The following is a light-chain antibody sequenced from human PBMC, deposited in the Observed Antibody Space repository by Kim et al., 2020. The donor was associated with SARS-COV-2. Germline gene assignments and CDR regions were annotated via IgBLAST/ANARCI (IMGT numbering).Light chain of an antibody. CDR1: SSDVGGYNY. Sequence: GQSVTISCTGTSSDVGGYNYVSWYQQHPGNAPILIIYEVSKRPSGVPDRFSGSKSGNTASLTVSGLQAEDEADYYCISYAASTNYVFGTGTKVTVL. CDR2: EVS. J-gene: IGLJ1*01. V-gene: IGLV2-8*01. CDR3: ISYAASTNYV.